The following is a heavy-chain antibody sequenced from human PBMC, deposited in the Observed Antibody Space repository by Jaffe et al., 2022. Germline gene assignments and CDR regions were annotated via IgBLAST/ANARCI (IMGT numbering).Heavy chain of an antibody. V-gene: IGHV3-30*02. CDR2: IRYDGSNK. J-gene: IGHJ6*03. D-gene: IGHD6-13*01. Sequence: QVQLVESGGGVVQPGGSLRLSCAASGFTFSSYGMHWVRQAPGKGLEWVAFIRYDGSNKYYADSVKGRFTISRDNSKNTLYLQMNSLRAEDTAVYYCAKRAGRARRGYYYYYMDVWGKGTTVTVSS. CDR1: GFTFSSYG. CDR3: AKRAGRARRGYYYYYMDV.